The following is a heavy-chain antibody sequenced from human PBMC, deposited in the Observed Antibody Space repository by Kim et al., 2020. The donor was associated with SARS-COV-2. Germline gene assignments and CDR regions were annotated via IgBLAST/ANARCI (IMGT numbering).Heavy chain of an antibody. CDR1: GFTFGDYG. CDR3: ARNRVAVAAYYGMDI. Sequence: GGSLRLSCVASGFTFGDYGMHWVRQAPGKGLEWVASIWYDGSNRYSAKTVKGRFTISIDNSNSTVYLQMNSQRVEDTALDLCARNRVAVAAYYGMDIWGQGTTVSVSS. V-gene: IGHV3-33*01. CDR2: IWYDGSNR. J-gene: IGHJ6*02. D-gene: IGHD6-19*01.